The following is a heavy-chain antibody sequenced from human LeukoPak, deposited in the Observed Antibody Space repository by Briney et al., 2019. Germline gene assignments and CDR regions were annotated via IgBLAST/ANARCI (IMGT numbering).Heavy chain of an antibody. D-gene: IGHD3-9*01. CDR3: AKGSGYYDILTGFDY. J-gene: IGHJ4*02. CDR2: ISWNSGSI. CDR1: GFTFDDYA. Sequence: QTGGSLRLSCAASGFTFDDYAIHWFRQAPGKGLEWVSGISWNSGSIGYADSVKGRFTISRDNAKNSLYLQMNSLRAEDTALYYCAKGSGYYDILTGFDYWGQGTLVTVSS. V-gene: IGHV3-9*01.